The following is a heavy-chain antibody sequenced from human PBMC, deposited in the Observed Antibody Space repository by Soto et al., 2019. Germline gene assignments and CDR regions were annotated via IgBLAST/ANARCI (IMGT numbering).Heavy chain of an antibody. D-gene: IGHD2-2*01. CDR2: ISGSGGTT. Sequence: GGSLRLSCAASGFTFSNYAMTWVRQAPGKGLEWVSGISGSGGTTFHAGSVKGRFAISRDNSKNTLYLQMTGLTAEDTAVYYCALRSCSRTTCPPLKSHFYVDVWGKGTTVTVSS. V-gene: IGHV3-23*01. CDR3: ALRSCSRTTCPPLKSHFYVDV. J-gene: IGHJ6*03. CDR1: GFTFSNYA.